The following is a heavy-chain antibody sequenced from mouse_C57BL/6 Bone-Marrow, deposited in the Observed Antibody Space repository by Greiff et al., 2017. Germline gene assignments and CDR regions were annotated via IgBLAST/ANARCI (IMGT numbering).Heavy chain of an antibody. CDR1: GYTFTSHW. CDR3: ASIYYCDGRDY. Sequence: QVQLQQSGAELVRPGASVKISCKASGYTFTSHWMPWVRQRPGQGLEWIGEIFPGSGSTYYNEKFKSKATLTVATSSSTAYMQLSSLTSEDSAVYYCASIYYCDGRDYWGQGTTLTVAS. CDR2: IFPGSGST. V-gene: IGHV1-56*01. D-gene: IGHD1-1*02. J-gene: IGHJ2*01.